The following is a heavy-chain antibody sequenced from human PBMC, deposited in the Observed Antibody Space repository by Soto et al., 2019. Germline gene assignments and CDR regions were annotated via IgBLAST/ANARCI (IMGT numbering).Heavy chain of an antibody. D-gene: IGHD2-2*01. V-gene: IGHV5-10-1*01. CDR2: IDPSDSYT. J-gene: IGHJ6*02. CDR3: ARGIVVVPAAILPNYYYYGMDV. CDR1: GYSFTSYW. Sequence: RGESLKISCKGSGYSFTSYWISWVRQMPGKGLEWMGRIDPSDSYTNYSPSFQGHVTISADKSISTAYLQWSSLKASDTAMYYCARGIVVVPAAILPNYYYYGMDVWGQGTTVTVSS.